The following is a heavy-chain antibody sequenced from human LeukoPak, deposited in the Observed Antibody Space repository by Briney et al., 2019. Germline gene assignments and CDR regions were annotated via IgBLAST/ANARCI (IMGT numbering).Heavy chain of an antibody. CDR1: TFTFNNHG. Sequence: PGRSLRLSCVTSTFTFNNHGMHWVRQAPGKGLEWVAVISYDGSNKYYADSVKGRFTISRDNSKNTLYLQMNSLRAEDTCVYYCAKGSDYPDNWGQGTLVTVSS. CDR2: ISYDGSNK. V-gene: IGHV3-30*18. CDR3: AKGSDYPDN. J-gene: IGHJ4*02.